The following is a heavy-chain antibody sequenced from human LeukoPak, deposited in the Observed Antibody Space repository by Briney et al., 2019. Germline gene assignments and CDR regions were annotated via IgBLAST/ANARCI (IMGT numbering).Heavy chain of an antibody. V-gene: IGHV3-30*02. J-gene: IGHJ3*02. CDR3: AKDTGSPADAITMEDNAFDI. CDR2: IENDGSTK. D-gene: IGHD3-3*01. CDR1: GFTFSNFG. Sequence: GGSLRLSCAASGFTFSNFGMHWVRQAPGKGLEWVAFIENDGSTKNADSLKGRFTISRDNAKNSLYLQMESLRAEDTAVYYCAKDTGSPADAITMEDNAFDIWGQGTMVTVSS.